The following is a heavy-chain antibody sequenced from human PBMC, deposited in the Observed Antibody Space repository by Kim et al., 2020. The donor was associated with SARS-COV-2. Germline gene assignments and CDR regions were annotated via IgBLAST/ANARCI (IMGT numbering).Heavy chain of an antibody. CDR2: INAGNGNT. Sequence: ASVKVSCKASGYTFTNYAMHWVRQAPGQRLEWMGWINAGNGNTKYSQKFQGRVTFTRDTSASTAYMELSSLRSEDTAVYYCARGAIGGMDVWGQGTTVTV. D-gene: IGHD3-22*01. CDR1: GYTFTNYA. CDR3: ARGAIGGMDV. J-gene: IGHJ6*02. V-gene: IGHV1-3*01.